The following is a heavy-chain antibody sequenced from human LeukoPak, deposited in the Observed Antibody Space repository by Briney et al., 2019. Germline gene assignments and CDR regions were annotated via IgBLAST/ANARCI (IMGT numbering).Heavy chain of an antibody. CDR1: GYTFTSYY. CDR3: ARVVRYSGYDKYCGGDCLFYYYYYMDV. D-gene: IGHD2-21*02. Sequence: GASVKVSCKASGYTFTSYYMHWVRQAPGQGLEWMGIINLSGGSTSYAQKFQGRVTMTRDMSTSTVYMELSSLRSEDTAVYYCARVVRYSGYDKYCGGDCLFYYYYYMDVWGKGTTVTISS. CDR2: INLSGGST. V-gene: IGHV1-46*01. J-gene: IGHJ6*03.